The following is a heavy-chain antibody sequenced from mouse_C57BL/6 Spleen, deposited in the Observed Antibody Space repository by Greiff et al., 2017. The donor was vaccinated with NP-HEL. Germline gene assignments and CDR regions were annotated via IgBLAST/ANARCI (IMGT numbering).Heavy chain of an antibody. V-gene: IGHV1-81*01. CDR2: IYPRSGNT. Sequence: VQLQQSGAELARPGASVKLSCKASGYTFTSYGISWVKQRTGQGLEWIGEIYPRSGNTYYNEKFKGKATLTADKSSSTAYMELRSLTSEDSAVYFCANVYYYGSSPAWFAYWGQGTLVTVSA. J-gene: IGHJ3*01. CDR3: ANVYYYGSSPAWFAY. D-gene: IGHD1-1*01. CDR1: GYTFTSYG.